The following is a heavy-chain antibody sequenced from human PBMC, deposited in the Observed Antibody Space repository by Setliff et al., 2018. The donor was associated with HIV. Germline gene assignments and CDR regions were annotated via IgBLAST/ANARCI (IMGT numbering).Heavy chain of an antibody. Sequence: ASVKVSCKASGYTFTTYYIHWVRQAPGQGLEWMGIINPSGGSTSYAQKFQGRVTMTRDTSTSTVYVELSSLRSEDTAVYYCARDLSISNPYYDILTGPGVYWGQGTLVTVSS. CDR3: ARDLSISNPYYDILTGPGVY. J-gene: IGHJ4*02. CDR1: GYTFTTYY. CDR2: INPSGGST. D-gene: IGHD3-9*01. V-gene: IGHV1-46*01.